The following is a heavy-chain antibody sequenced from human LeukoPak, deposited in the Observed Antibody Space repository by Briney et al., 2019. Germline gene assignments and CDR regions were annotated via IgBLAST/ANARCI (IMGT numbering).Heavy chain of an antibody. Sequence: GESLKISCKGSGYIFTSYWIGWVRQMPGKGLEWMGIIYPGDSDTRYSPSFQGQVTMSVDKCINTAYLQWSSLKASDTAMYYCAKVERGPFDPWGQGTLVTVSS. J-gene: IGHJ5*02. CDR1: GYIFTSYW. D-gene: IGHD1-1*01. V-gene: IGHV5-51*01. CDR3: AKVERGPFDP. CDR2: IYPGDSDT.